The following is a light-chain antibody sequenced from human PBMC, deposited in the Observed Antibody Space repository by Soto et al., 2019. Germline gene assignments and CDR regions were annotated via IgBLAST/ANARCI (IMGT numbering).Light chain of an antibody. CDR2: KAS. CDR1: QTISSW. CDR3: QQLNFFPIT. J-gene: IGKJ5*01. V-gene: IGKV1-5*03. Sequence: DIQMTQSPSTLSGSVGDRVTITCRASQTISSWLAWYQQKPGKAPKLLIYKASTLKSGVPSRFSGSGSGTEFTLTITSLQPEDFATYYCQQLNFFPITFGQGTRLEN.